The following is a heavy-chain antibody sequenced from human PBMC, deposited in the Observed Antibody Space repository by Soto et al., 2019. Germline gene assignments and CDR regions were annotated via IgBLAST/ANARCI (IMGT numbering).Heavy chain of an antibody. Sequence: QVQLVQSGAEVKKPGASVKVSCKASGYTFTSYAMHWVRQAPGQRLEWMGWINAGNGNTKYSQKFQGRVTITREPSASTAYMELSSLRSEDTAVYYCARAGYCSGGSCYPRWFDPWGQGTLVTVSS. V-gene: IGHV1-3*01. CDR2: INAGNGNT. J-gene: IGHJ5*02. CDR3: ARAGYCSGGSCYPRWFDP. D-gene: IGHD2-15*01. CDR1: GYTFTSYA.